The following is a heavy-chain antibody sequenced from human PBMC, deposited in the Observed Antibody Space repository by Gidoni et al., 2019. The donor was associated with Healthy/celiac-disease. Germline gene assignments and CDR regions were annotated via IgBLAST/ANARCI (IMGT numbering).Heavy chain of an antibody. CDR2: IWYDGSNK. CDR1: GFTFRSYG. V-gene: IGHV3-33*01. Sequence: QVQLVESGGGVVQPGRSLRLSCAASGFTFRSYGMHWVRQAPGKGLEWVAVIWYDGSNKYYADSVKGRFTISRDNSKNTLYLQMNSLRAEDTAVYYCARPRLYYYDSSGFAFDIWGQGTMVTVSS. J-gene: IGHJ3*02. D-gene: IGHD3-22*01. CDR3: ARPRLYYYDSSGFAFDI.